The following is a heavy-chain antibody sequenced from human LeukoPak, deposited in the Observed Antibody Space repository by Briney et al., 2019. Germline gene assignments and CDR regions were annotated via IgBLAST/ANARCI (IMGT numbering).Heavy chain of an antibody. J-gene: IGHJ4*02. D-gene: IGHD4-17*01. V-gene: IGHV4-61*05. CDR3: ASNGDYGHY. Sequence: SETLSLTCTVSGGSISSSSYYWSWIRQPPGKGLEWIGYIYYSGSTNYNPSLKSRVTISVDTSKNQFSLKLSSVTAADTAVYYCASNGDYGHYWGQGTLVTVSS. CDR2: IYYSGST. CDR1: GGSISSSSYY.